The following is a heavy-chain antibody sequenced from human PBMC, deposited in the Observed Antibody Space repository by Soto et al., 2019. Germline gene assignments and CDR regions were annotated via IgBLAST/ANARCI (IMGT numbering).Heavy chain of an antibody. CDR2: ISSSSSTI. V-gene: IGHV3-48*02. Sequence: EVQLVESGGGLVQPGGSLRLSCAASGFTFSSYSMNWVRQAPGKGLEWVSYISSSSSTIYYADSVKGRFTISRDNAKNSLYRQMNSLRDEDTAVYYCARRGRYGDLGAGGPLYYYYGMDVWGQGTTVTVSS. CDR3: ARRGRYGDLGAGGPLYYYYGMDV. J-gene: IGHJ6*02. CDR1: GFTFSSYS. D-gene: IGHD4-17*01.